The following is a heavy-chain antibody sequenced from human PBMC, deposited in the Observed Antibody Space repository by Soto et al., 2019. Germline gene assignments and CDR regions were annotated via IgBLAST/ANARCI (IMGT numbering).Heavy chain of an antibody. V-gene: IGHV4-59*08. Sequence: PSETLSLTCTVSGASMNDYYGSWIRQSPGKGLEHIGYLHYNGFAEYSPSLRSRVSISMDTSKNQFSLDLSSVTAADTAMYYCARIEMASIKWGRGTLVTVSS. D-gene: IGHD5-12*01. CDR3: ARIEMASIK. CDR2: LHYNGFA. CDR1: GASMNDYY. J-gene: IGHJ4*02.